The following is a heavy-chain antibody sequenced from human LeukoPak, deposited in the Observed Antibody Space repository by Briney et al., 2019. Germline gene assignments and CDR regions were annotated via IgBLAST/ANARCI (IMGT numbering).Heavy chain of an antibody. Sequence: SETLSLTCTVSSGSFSSSYWNWVRQPPGKGLEWIAYIYYTGSTNYNPSLKGRVTISLDTSKNQFSLKLSSVTAADTAVYYCARGTSGSYYGVWFDPWGQGTLVTVSS. J-gene: IGHJ5*02. CDR3: ARGTSGSYYGVWFDP. D-gene: IGHD1-26*01. V-gene: IGHV4-59*01. CDR2: IYYTGST. CDR1: SGSFSSSY.